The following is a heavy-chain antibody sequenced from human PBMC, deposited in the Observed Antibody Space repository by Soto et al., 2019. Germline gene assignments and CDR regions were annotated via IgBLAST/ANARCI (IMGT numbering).Heavy chain of an antibody. CDR2: ISWNSGSI. CDR1: GFTFDDYA. D-gene: IGHD3-3*01. CDR3: AKAYDFWSGFLFDP. Sequence: GGSLRLSCAASGFTFDDYAMHWVRQAPGKGLEWVSGISWNSGSIGYADSVKGRFTISRDNAKNSLYLQMNSLRAEDTALYYCAKAYDFWSGFLFDPWGQGTLVTSPQ. J-gene: IGHJ5*02. V-gene: IGHV3-9*01.